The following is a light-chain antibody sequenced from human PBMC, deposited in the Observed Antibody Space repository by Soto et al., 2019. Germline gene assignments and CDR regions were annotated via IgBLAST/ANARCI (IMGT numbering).Light chain of an antibody. CDR2: TAS. Sequence: IQLTQSPSSLSASVGDRVTITCRASQGISTYLAWYQQKPGRAPKLLFYTASTLQRVAPSRFSGRGSGTDFTLTISSLQPEDFATYYCQQLNSDPPITFGQGTRLEI. CDR3: QQLNSDPPIT. CDR1: QGISTY. J-gene: IGKJ5*01. V-gene: IGKV1-9*01.